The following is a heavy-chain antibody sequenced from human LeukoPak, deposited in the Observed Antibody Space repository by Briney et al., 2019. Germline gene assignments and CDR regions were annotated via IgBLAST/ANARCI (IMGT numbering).Heavy chain of an antibody. CDR3: ARGIGELYDHNWFDP. Sequence: ASVNVSCKASGYTFTGYYMHWVRQAPGQGVEGMGWINPNSGGTNYAQKFQGWVTMTRNTSISTAYMELSSLRSEDTAVYYCARGIGELYDHNWFDPWGQGTLVTVSS. D-gene: IGHD3-10*01. CDR2: INPNSGGT. CDR1: GYTFTGYY. J-gene: IGHJ5*02. V-gene: IGHV1-2*04.